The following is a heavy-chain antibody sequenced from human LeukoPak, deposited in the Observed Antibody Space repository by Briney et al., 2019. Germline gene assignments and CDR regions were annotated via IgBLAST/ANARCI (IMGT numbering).Heavy chain of an antibody. V-gene: IGHV4-38-2*02. CDR2: IYHSGST. D-gene: IGHD3-9*01. Sequence: SETLSLTCTVSGYSISSGYYWGWIRQPPGKGLEWIGSIYHSGSTYYNPSLKSRVTISVDTSKNQFSLKLSSVTAADTAVYYCARRVDYDILTGYDSDWFDPWGQGTLVTVSS. J-gene: IGHJ5*02. CDR3: ARRVDYDILTGYDSDWFDP. CDR1: GYSISSGYY.